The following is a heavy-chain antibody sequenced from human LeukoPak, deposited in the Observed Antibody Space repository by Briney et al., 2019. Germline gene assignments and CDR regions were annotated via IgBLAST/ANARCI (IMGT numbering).Heavy chain of an antibody. CDR2: INTNTGNP. J-gene: IGHJ3*02. Sequence: ASVKVSCKASGYTFTSYAMNWVRQAPGQGLEWMGWINTNTGNPTYAQGFTGRFVFSLDTSVSTAYLQISSLKAEDTAVYYCARDRCSGGSCPLAFDIWGQGTMVTVSS. D-gene: IGHD2-15*01. CDR3: ARDRCSGGSCPLAFDI. CDR1: GYTFTSYA. V-gene: IGHV7-4-1*02.